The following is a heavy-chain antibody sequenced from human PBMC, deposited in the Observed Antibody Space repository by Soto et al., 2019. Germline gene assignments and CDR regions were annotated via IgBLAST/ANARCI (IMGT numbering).Heavy chain of an antibody. CDR3: ARAGNDSSGYYPFDP. CDR2: IYTGGRT. J-gene: IGHJ5*02. V-gene: IGHV3-53*01. D-gene: IGHD3-22*01. CDR1: GFTVSTNY. Sequence: GGSLRLSCAASGFTVSTNYMSWVRQAPGKGLEWVSVIYTGGRTFYADSVKGRFTISSDNSKNTLYLQMNSLRAEDTAVYYCARAGNDSSGYYPFDPWGQGTLVTVSS.